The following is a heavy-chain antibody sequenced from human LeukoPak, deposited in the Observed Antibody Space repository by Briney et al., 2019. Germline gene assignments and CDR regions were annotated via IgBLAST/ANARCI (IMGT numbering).Heavy chain of an antibody. CDR1: GASISTYY. J-gene: IGHJ4*02. Sequence: SETLSLTCTVSGASISTYYWSWIRQPPGEGLEWIGDISYGGGANYNPSLKSRVAMSIDTSKNLLSLRLNSVTAADTAVYYCARDLGHNWGQGTLVTVSS. V-gene: IGHV4-59*01. CDR2: ISYGGGA. CDR3: ARDLGHN. D-gene: IGHD3-16*01.